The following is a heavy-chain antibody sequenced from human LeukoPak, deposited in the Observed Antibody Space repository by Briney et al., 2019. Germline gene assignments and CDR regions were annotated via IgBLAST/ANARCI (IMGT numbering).Heavy chain of an antibody. D-gene: IGHD1-26*01. J-gene: IGHJ4*02. CDR1: RFTFGDYA. CDR3: TVGATGASFDF. V-gene: IGHV3-49*04. Sequence: PGHSLRLSCTGSRFTFGDYALGWVRQAPGKGLEWVGFIRSKAYGGTTEYATSVTGRFTISRDNSKSIAYLQMNSLKTEDTAVYFCTVGATGASFDFWGQGTLVIVSS. CDR2: IRSKAYGGTT.